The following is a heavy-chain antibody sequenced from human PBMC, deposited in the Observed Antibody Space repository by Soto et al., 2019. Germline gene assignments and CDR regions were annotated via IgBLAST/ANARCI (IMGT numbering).Heavy chain of an antibody. J-gene: IGHJ6*02. D-gene: IGHD4-4*01. CDR3: AMAYYSNYGKDYYGMDV. Sequence: QVQLVQSGADVKKPGSSVKVSCKASGGTFSSYAISWVRQAPGQGLEWMGGIIPIFGTANYAQKFQGRVTITADESTSTAYMELSSLRSEDTAVYYCAMAYYSNYGKDYYGMDVWGQGTTVTVSS. V-gene: IGHV1-69*01. CDR2: IIPIFGTA. CDR1: GGTFSSYA.